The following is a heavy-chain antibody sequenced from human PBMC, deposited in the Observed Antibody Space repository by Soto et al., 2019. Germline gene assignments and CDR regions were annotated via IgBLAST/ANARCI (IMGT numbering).Heavy chain of an antibody. J-gene: IGHJ1*01. CDR1: GYSLSSSSHY. D-gene: IGHD2-21*02. CDR2: LHYSGNT. Sequence: SETLSRTCTISGYSLSSSSHYWGWIRQPPGKGLECIGSLHYSGNTYYNPSLRSRVTISVDTSKNQFSLRLSTVTAADTAVYYCARHVVVVSGLPDEYFHQWGQGTLVSVTS. CDR3: ARHVVVVSGLPDEYFHQ. V-gene: IGHV4-39*01.